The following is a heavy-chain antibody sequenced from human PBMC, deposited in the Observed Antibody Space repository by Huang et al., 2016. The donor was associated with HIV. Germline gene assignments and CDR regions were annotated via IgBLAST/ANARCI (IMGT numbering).Heavy chain of an antibody. CDR3: AKADSGAAAGSLVDY. CDR1: GFTFSRYA. CDR2: ITGRGSSS. D-gene: IGHD6-13*01. Sequence: EVQLLESGGGLVQPGGSLRLSCAASGFTFSRYAMSWVRQAPGKGLGGVSSITGRGSSSYYADSVKGRFTISRDNSKNTLYLQMNSLRAEETAIYYCAKADSGAAAGSLVDYWGQGTLVTVSS. J-gene: IGHJ4*02. V-gene: IGHV3-23*01.